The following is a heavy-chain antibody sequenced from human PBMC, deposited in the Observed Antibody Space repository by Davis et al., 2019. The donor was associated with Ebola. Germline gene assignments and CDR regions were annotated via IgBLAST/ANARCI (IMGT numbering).Heavy chain of an antibody. D-gene: IGHD5-24*01. V-gene: IGHV4-59*02. CDR1: GGSVGSDY. CDR3: VRGSDAYKTGD. J-gene: IGHJ4*02. CDR2: ISNGGRT. Sequence: SETLSLTCSVPGGSVGSDYWSWIRQSPGKGLEWIAFISNGGRTIYNPSLRGRVTISIEPSKNQFSLEVRSVTAGDTAFYYCVRGSDAYKTGDWGQGTLVTVSS.